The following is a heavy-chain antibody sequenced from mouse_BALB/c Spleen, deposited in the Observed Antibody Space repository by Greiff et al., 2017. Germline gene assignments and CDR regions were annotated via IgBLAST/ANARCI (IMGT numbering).Heavy chain of an antibody. D-gene: IGHD2-3*01. CDR2: IWAGGST. Sequence: VKLMESGPGLVAPSQSLSITCTVSGFSLTSYGVHWVRQPPGKGLEWLGVIWAGGSTNYNSALMSRLSISKDNSKSQVFLKMNSLQTDDTAMYYCARGDGYYALTYWGQGTLVTVSA. J-gene: IGHJ3*01. CDR3: ARGDGYYALTY. CDR1: GFSLTSYG. V-gene: IGHV2-9*02.